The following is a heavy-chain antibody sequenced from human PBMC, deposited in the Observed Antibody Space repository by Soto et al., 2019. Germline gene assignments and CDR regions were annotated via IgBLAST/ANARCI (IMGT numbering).Heavy chain of an antibody. CDR2: IYYSGST. CDR3: ARVRWTVAGPGHFDY. CDR1: GGSISSYY. V-gene: IGHV4-59*01. Sequence: PSETLSLTCTVSGGSISSYYWSWIRQPPGKGLEWIGYIYYSGSTNYNPSLKSRVTISVDTSKNQFSLKLSSVTAADTAVYYCARVRWTVAGPGHFDYWGRGTLVTVSS. D-gene: IGHD6-19*01. J-gene: IGHJ4*02.